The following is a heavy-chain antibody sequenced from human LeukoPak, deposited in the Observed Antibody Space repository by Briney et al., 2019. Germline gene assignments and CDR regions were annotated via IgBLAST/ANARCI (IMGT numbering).Heavy chain of an antibody. Sequence: GGSLRLSCAASGFTFSNYWMNWVRQAPRKGLEWVANIKHDGSEKYYVDSVKGRFTISRDNAKNSLYLQMDSLRSDDTAVYYCARVPVLTYYYGAGNYPSLDYWGQGTLLTVSS. CDR2: IKHDGSEK. CDR1: GFTFSNYW. D-gene: IGHD3-10*01. J-gene: IGHJ4*02. CDR3: ARVPVLTYYYGAGNYPSLDY. V-gene: IGHV3-7*03.